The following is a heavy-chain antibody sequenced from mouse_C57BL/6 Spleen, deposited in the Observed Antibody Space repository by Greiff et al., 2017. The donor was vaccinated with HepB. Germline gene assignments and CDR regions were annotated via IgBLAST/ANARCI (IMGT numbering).Heavy chain of an antibody. V-gene: IGHV1-55*01. Sequence: QVQLKQPGAELVKPGASVKMSCKASGYTFTSYWITWVKQRPGQGLEWIGDIYPGSGSTNYNEKFKSKATLTVDTSSSTAYMQLSSLTSEDSAVYYCASLDYYGSSYGDFDYWGQGTTLTVSS. J-gene: IGHJ2*01. CDR2: IYPGSGST. CDR1: GYTFTSYW. CDR3: ASLDYYGSSYGDFDY. D-gene: IGHD1-1*01.